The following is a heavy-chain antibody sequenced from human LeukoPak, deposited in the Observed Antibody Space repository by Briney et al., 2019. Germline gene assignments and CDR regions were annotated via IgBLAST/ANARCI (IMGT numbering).Heavy chain of an antibody. Sequence: PSETLSLTCTVSGGSISSGSYYWSWIGQPAGKGLEWIGRIYTSGSTNYNPSLKSRVTISVDTSKNQFPLKLSSVTAADTAVYYCARDPEAAAGTGYWGQGTLVTVSS. CDR1: GGSISSGSYY. D-gene: IGHD6-13*01. CDR2: IYTSGST. J-gene: IGHJ4*02. V-gene: IGHV4-61*02. CDR3: ARDPEAAAGTGY.